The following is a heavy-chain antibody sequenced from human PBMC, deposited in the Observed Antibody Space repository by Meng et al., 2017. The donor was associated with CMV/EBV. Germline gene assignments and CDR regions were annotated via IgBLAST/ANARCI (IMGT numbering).Heavy chain of an antibody. J-gene: IGHJ4*02. Sequence: GPLPESGPGLVKPSQTLPLTCTVSGGSISSGDYYWSWIRQPPGKGLEWIGYIYYSGSTYYNPSLKSRVTISVDTSKNQFSLKLSSVTAADTAVYYCARAAPDYYDSSGPPDYWGQGTLVTVSS. CDR2: IYYSGST. CDR3: ARAAPDYYDSSGPPDY. CDR1: GGSISSGDYY. D-gene: IGHD3-22*01. V-gene: IGHV4-30-4*08.